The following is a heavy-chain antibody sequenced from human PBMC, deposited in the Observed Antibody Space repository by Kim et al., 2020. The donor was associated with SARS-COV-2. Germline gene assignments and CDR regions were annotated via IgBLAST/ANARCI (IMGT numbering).Heavy chain of an antibody. CDR3: AKDTIAAAPGIDV. V-gene: IGHV3-9*01. CDR1: GFTFDDYA. Sequence: GGSLRLSCAASGFTFDDYAMHWVRQAPGKGLEWVSGISWNSGSIGYADSVKGRFTISRDNAKNSLYLQMNSLRAEDTALYYCAKDTIAAAPGIDVWGQGTTVTVSS. D-gene: IGHD6-13*01. CDR2: ISWNSGSI. J-gene: IGHJ6*02.